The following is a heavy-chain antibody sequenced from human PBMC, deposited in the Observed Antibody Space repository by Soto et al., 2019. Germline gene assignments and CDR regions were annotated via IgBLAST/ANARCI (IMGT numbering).Heavy chain of an antibody. CDR2: ISAYNGNT. Sequence: ASVKVSCKASGYTFTSYGISWVRQAPGQGLEWMGWISAYNGNTNYAQKLQGRVTMTTDTSTSTAYMELRSLRSDDTAVYYCARDPPRMIAVAGGGGDYWGQGTLVTVS. V-gene: IGHV1-18*01. CDR3: ARDPPRMIAVAGGGGDY. CDR1: GYTFTSYG. J-gene: IGHJ4*02. D-gene: IGHD6-19*01.